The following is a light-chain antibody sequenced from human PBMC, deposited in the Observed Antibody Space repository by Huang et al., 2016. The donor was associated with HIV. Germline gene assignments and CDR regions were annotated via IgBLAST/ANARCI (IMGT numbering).Light chain of an antibody. CDR1: QSVTKY. CDR2: GAS. CDR3: QQSYRLPRT. J-gene: IGKJ2*02. V-gene: IGKV1-39*01. Sequence: DIQMTQSPSSLSASVGDRVIITCRASQSVTKYLNWYQHMPGKAPKLLIYGASTLQGGVSSRFGCSGSGTEFTLSISSLQPEDAATYYCQQSYRLPRTFGQGTSLEI.